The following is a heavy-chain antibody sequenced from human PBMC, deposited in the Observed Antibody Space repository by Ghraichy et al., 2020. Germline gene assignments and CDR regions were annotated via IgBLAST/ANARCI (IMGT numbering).Heavy chain of an antibody. CDR1: GGSISSGSYY. J-gene: IGHJ6*02. Sequence: SETLSLTCTVSGGSISSGSYYWSWIRQPAGKGLEWIGRIYTSGSTNYNPSLKSRVTISVDTSKNQFSLKLSSVTAADTAVYYCARGSGHEYYDFWSGYYTIESYYYYYGMDVWGQGTTVTVSS. D-gene: IGHD3-3*01. V-gene: IGHV4-61*02. CDR3: ARGSGHEYYDFWSGYYTIESYYYYYGMDV. CDR2: IYTSGST.